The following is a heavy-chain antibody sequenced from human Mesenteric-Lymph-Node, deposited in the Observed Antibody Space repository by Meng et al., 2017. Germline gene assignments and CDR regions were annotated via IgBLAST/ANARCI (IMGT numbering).Heavy chain of an antibody. D-gene: IGHD5-12*01. V-gene: IGHV3-66*02. Sequence: GESLKISCAASGFTFSDYYMSWVRQAPGKGLEWVSVIYSGGSTYYADSVKGRFTISRDNSKNTLYLQMNSLRAEDTAVYYCARVIGGYGAGLLDYWGQGTLVTVSS. CDR3: ARVIGGYGAGLLDY. CDR2: IYSGGST. CDR1: GFTFSDYY. J-gene: IGHJ4*02.